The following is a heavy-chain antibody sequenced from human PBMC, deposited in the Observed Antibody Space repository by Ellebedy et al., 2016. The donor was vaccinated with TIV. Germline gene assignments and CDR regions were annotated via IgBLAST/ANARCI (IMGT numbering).Heavy chain of an antibody. D-gene: IGHD6-6*01. J-gene: IGHJ4*02. CDR1: GFTFSSYS. Sequence: GESLKISCAASGFTFSSYSMNWVRQAPGKGLEWVSYISSSSTIYYADSVKGRFTISRDNAKNSLYLQMNSLRAEDTAVYYCARGHYSSSSIDYWGQGTLVTVSS. CDR2: ISSSSTI. V-gene: IGHV3-48*01. CDR3: ARGHYSSSSIDY.